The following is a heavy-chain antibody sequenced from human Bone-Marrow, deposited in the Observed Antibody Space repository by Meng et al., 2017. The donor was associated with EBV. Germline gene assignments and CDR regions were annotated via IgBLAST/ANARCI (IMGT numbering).Heavy chain of an antibody. CDR2: ISGSGGST. CDR1: GFTFSSYA. Sequence: EVPLLESGGALVQPGGSLRLSCAASGFTFSSYAMSWVRQAPGKGLEWVSAISGSGGSTYYADSVKGRFTISRDNSKNTLYLQMNSLRAEDTAVYYCAKDSQDFWSGFAYFDYRGQGTLVTVS. J-gene: IGHJ4*02. CDR3: AKDSQDFWSGFAYFDY. V-gene: IGHV3-23*01. D-gene: IGHD3-3*01.